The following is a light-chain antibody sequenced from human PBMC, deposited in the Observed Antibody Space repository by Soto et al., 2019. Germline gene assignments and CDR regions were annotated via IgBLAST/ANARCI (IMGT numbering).Light chain of an antibody. J-gene: IGKJ1*01. CDR2: KAS. V-gene: IGKV1-5*03. CDR3: QRSGT. Sequence: DIQMTQSPSTLSASVGDRVTITCRASQSISTRLAWYQQKPGRAPNLLIYKASDLKTGVPSRFSGSGSGTEFTLSLTTLQPDDFETYYCQRSGTVGQGTKVEIE. CDR1: QSISTR.